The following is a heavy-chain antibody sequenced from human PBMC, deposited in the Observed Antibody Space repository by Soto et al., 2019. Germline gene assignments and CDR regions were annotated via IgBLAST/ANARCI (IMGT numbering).Heavy chain of an antibody. Sequence: QVQLVESGGGVVQPGRSLRLSCAASGFTFSSYGMHWVRQAPGKGLAWVAVIWYDGSNKYYADSVKGRVTISRDNSKNTLYLQMNGLRAEDTAVYYCARDPASAVAGSYWGQGTLVTVSS. V-gene: IGHV3-33*01. J-gene: IGHJ4*02. CDR3: ARDPASAVAGSY. CDR1: GFTFSSYG. CDR2: IWYDGSNK. D-gene: IGHD6-19*01.